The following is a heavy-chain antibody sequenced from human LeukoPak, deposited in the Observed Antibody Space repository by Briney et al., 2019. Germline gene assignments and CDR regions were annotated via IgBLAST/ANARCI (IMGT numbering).Heavy chain of an antibody. J-gene: IGHJ4*02. CDR3: ARGGTTVPPKTFDF. CDR2: IKQDGSQK. D-gene: IGHD4-17*01. Sequence: PGGSLRLSCAASGLNFSSYWMSWIRQAPGKGLEWMAYIKQDGSQKYYVDSMKGRFTISRDNAKNSLYLQMNSLRAEDTAVYYCARGGTTVPPKTFDFWGEGALVTDCS. CDR1: GLNFSSYW. V-gene: IGHV3-7*01.